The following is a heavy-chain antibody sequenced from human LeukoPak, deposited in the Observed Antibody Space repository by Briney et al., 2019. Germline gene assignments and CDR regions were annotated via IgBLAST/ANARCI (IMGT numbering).Heavy chain of an antibody. CDR1: GFTFSSNG. V-gene: IGHV3-30*03. Sequence: GRSLRLSCATSGFTFSSNGMHWVRQAPGKGLEWVAVISYDGSNKYYADSVKGQFTISRDNSKNSLYLQMNSLRDEDTAVYYCAILESQFDYWGQGTLVTVSS. J-gene: IGHJ4*02. CDR3: AILESQFDY. CDR2: ISYDGSNK.